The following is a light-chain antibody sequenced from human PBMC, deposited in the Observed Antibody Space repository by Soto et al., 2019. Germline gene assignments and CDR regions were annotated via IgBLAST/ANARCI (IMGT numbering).Light chain of an antibody. CDR1: QTINSA. CDR3: QQYHYWWT. Sequence: EIVLTQSPATLSVSPGDRATLSCRASQTINSALAWYQQKPGQAPRLPIYGASTRATAIADRFSASGSGTDFTLTISSLQSEDSAVYYCQQYHYWWTFGQGTKVEIK. CDR2: GAS. V-gene: IGKV3-15*01. J-gene: IGKJ1*01.